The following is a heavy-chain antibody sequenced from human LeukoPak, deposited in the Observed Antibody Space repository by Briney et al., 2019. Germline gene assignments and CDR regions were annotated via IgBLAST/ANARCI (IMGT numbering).Heavy chain of an antibody. Sequence: ASVKVSCKASGYTFTGYYMHWVRQAPGQGLEWMGWINPNSGGTNYAQKFQGRVTMTRDTSISTAYMELSRLRSDDTAVYYCARTRDYDSSGYYAPWGQGTLVTVPS. CDR3: ARTRDYDSSGYYAP. V-gene: IGHV1-2*02. CDR1: GYTFTGYY. D-gene: IGHD3-22*01. CDR2: INPNSGGT. J-gene: IGHJ5*02.